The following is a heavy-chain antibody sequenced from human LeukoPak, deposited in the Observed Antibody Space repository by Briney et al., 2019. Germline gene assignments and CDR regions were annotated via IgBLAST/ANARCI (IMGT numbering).Heavy chain of an antibody. D-gene: IGHD1-26*01. V-gene: IGHV1-8*03. J-gene: IGHJ3*02. Sequence: ASVKVSCKASGYTFTTYDINWVRQATGQGLEWMGWMNPKSGYTGHAQRFQGRVTITRDTSISTVYMELSSLRSEDTAVYYCAAPLHEWELRAFDIWGQGTMVTVSS. CDR1: GYTFTTYD. CDR2: MNPKSGYT. CDR3: AAPLHEWELRAFDI.